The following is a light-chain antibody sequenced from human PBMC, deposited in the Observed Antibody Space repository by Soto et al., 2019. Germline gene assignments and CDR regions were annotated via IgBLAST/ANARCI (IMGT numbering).Light chain of an antibody. J-gene: IGKJ4*02. CDR1: RSLSTY. V-gene: IGKV3-11*01. CDR2: EAP. Sequence: ETVLTQSPATLSLSPGERATISCRASRSLSTYLAWYQQKHGEAPRLLIYEAPNRANGIPARFSGSGSGTAVTLTISSLEPEDFAVYYCQQRNNWPITFGGGTKVEIK. CDR3: QQRNNWPIT.